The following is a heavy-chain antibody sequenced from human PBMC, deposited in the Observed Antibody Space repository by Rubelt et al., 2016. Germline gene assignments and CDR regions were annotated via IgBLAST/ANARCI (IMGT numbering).Heavy chain of an antibody. CDR1: GFSVSSYY. CDR3: ATGGLSYSTALDS. D-gene: IGHD6-13*01. J-gene: IGHJ5*01. Sequence: GFSVSSYYINWVRQAPGKGLEWVSGIYSGGITYYADSVKGKFSISRDNSKNTLYLQMNILGAEDTAVYFCATGGLSYSTALDSWGQGTLVTVSS. CDR2: IYSGGIT. V-gene: IGHV3-66*01.